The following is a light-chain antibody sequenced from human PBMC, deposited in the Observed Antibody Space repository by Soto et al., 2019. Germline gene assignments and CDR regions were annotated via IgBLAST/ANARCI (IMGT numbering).Light chain of an antibody. CDR3: QQYNDWPRT. J-gene: IGKJ1*01. CDR2: GAS. V-gene: IGKV3-15*01. Sequence: EIVMTQSPATLSVSPRERATLSCRASQSVSSTLAWYQQKPGQAPRLLIYGASTRATGIPARFSGSGSGTEFTLTISSLQSEDFAVYYCQQYNDWPRTFGQGTKVDIK. CDR1: QSVSST.